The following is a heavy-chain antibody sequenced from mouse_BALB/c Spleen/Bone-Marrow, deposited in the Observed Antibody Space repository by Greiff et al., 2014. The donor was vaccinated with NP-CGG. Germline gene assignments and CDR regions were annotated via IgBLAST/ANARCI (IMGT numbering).Heavy chain of an antibody. D-gene: IGHD1-1*01. V-gene: IGHV1S135*01. J-gene: IGHJ2*01. Sequence: VQLKDSGPEPGKPGASVKGSCKGSGYAFTNYNMYWGKQSHGKSLEWIGYNDPYSGGTNYNQKFKGKATLTVDKSSSTAYMHLNSLTSEDSAVYYCAGLGTTAVPDYWGQGTTLTVSS. CDR3: AGLGTTAVPDY. CDR1: GYAFTNYN. CDR2: NDPYSGGT.